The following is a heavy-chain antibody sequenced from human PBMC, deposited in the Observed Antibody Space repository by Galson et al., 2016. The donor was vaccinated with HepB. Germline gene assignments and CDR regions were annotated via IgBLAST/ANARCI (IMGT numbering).Heavy chain of an antibody. CDR1: GGSISNYF. D-gene: IGHD3-10*01. V-gene: IGHV4-59*12. CDR2: IYYTGST. Sequence: SETLSLTCTVSGGSISNYFWSWIRQPPGQGLEWVGFIYYTGSTYYNPSLKSRVTVSLDTSRNQFFLNLTSVTAADTAVYYCARCSSGSYSFYYYGMDVWGQGTTVTVSS. CDR3: ARCSSGSYSFYYYGMDV. J-gene: IGHJ6*02.